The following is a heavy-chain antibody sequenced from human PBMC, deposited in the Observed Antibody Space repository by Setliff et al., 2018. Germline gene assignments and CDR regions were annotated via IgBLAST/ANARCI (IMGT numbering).Heavy chain of an antibody. CDR1: GYSFTDYW. D-gene: IGHD2-21*01. CDR2: IYPGNADT. Sequence: GESLKLSCKGSGYSFTDYWIAWVRQTPGKGLEWMGTIYPGNADTRYSPSFQGQVTISTDTSINTAFLQWNNLKASDTAVYYCARRGERFFNWFDPWGQGTLVTAPQ. V-gene: IGHV5-51*01. CDR3: ARRGERFFNWFDP. J-gene: IGHJ5*02.